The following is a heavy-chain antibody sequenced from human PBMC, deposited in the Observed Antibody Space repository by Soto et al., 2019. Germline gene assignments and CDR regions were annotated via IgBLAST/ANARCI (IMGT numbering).Heavy chain of an antibody. J-gene: IGHJ6*02. CDR2: SGISGGT. CDR1: GFTLSSSV. Sequence: GGSLRLSCAASGFTLSSSVMSWVRQAPGKGLEWVSTSGISGGTYYADSVKGRFIISRDNSKNTLYLQMNSLRAEDTVVYYCAREYTAWPLAYGLDVWGQGTTVTVSS. V-gene: IGHV3-23*01. D-gene: IGHD2-2*02. CDR3: AREYTAWPLAYGLDV.